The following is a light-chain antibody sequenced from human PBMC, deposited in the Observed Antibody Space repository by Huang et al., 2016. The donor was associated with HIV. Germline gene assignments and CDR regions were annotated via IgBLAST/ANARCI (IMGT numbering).Light chain of an antibody. J-gene: IGKJ3*01. CDR3: QQYNDFRST. V-gene: IGKV3-15*01. Sequence: ETVMTQSPVTLSVSPGDRASLSCRSSQIVSSPLAWYQQKPGQAPGHLIYAAATRATGVPARFSGSGAGTEFTLTISNLQSEDSAVYYCQQYNDFRSTFGPGTRVEIK. CDR1: QIVSSP. CDR2: AAA.